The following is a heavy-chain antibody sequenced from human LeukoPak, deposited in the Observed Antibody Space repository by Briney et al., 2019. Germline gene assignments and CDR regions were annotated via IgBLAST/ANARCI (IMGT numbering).Heavy chain of an antibody. CDR2: ISSSGSTI. J-gene: IGHJ6*03. CDR3: ARVLSFYYYYMDV. Sequence: PGGSLRLSCAASGFTFSDYYMSWIRQAPGKGLEWVSYISSSGSTIYYADSVKGRFTISSDNAKNSLYLQMNSLRAEDTAVYYCARVLSFYYYYMDVWGKGTTVTVSS. D-gene: IGHD2-2*01. CDR1: GFTFSDYY. V-gene: IGHV3-11*01.